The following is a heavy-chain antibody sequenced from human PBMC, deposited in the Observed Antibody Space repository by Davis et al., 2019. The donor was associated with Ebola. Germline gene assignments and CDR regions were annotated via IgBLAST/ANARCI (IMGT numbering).Heavy chain of an antibody. CDR1: GFTFSSYG. D-gene: IGHD2-21*02. J-gene: IGHJ4*02. CDR2: IWYDGSNK. Sequence: GESLKISCAASGFTFSSYGMHWVRQAPGKGLEWVAVIWYDGSNKYYADSVKGRFTISRDNSKNTLYLQMNSLRAEDTAVYYCARVRGIVVVTAFDYWGQGTLVTVSS. V-gene: IGHV3-33*01. CDR3: ARVRGIVVVTAFDY.